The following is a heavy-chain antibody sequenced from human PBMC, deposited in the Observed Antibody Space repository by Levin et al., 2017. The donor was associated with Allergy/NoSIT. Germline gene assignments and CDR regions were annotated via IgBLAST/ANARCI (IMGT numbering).Heavy chain of an antibody. CDR2: INPNSGGT. CDR3: ARISSGWPGPSY. D-gene: IGHD6-19*01. J-gene: IGHJ4*02. CDR1: GYTFTGYY. V-gene: IGHV1-2*06. Sequence: PGGSLRLSCKASGYTFTGYYMHWVRQAPGQGLEWMGRINPNSGGTNYAQKFQGRVTMTRDTSISTAYMELSRLRSDDTAVYYCARISSGWPGPSYWGQGTLVTVSS.